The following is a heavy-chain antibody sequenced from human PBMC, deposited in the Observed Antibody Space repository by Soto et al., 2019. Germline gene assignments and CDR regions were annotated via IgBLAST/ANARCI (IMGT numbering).Heavy chain of an antibody. J-gene: IGHJ6*02. V-gene: IGHV3-53*02. CDR3: ARSGVVPAYGMDV. Sequence: EVQLVETGGGLIQPGGSLRLSCAASGNTVSSNYMTWVRQAPGKGLEWVSIIFGGGGTDYADSVKGRFTISRENAKNSLYLQMNSLRAGDTAVYYCARSGVVPAYGMDVWGQGTTVTVSS. CDR2: IFGGGGT. D-gene: IGHD2-2*01. CDR1: GNTVSSNY.